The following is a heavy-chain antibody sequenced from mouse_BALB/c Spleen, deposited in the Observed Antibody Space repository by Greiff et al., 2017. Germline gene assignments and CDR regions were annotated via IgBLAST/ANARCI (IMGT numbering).Heavy chain of an antibody. D-gene: IGHD1-2*01. CDR2: ISSGSSTI. J-gene: IGHJ4*01. CDR3: ARSPIYYGYEGAMDY. Sequence: EVQLVESGGGLVQPGGSRKLSCAASGFTFSSFGMHWVRQAPEKGLEWVAYISSGSSTIYYADTVKGRFTISRDNPKNTLFLQMTSLRSEDTAMYYCARSPIYYGYEGAMDYWGQGTSVTVSS. CDR1: GFTFSSFG. V-gene: IGHV5-17*02.